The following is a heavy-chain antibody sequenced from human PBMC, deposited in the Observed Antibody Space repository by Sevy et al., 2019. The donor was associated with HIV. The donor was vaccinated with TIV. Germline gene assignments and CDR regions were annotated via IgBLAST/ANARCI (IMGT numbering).Heavy chain of an antibody. CDR3: ARDRCSSTSCYSDYYYYYGMDV. CDR2: ISSSSSYI. D-gene: IGHD2-2*01. J-gene: IGHJ6*02. V-gene: IGHV3-21*01. CDR1: GFTFSSYS. Sequence: GGSLRLSCAASGFTFSSYSMNWVRQAPGKGLEWVSSISSSSSYIYYEDSVKGRFTISRDNAKNSLYLQMNSLRAEDTAVYYCARDRCSSTSCYSDYYYYYGMDVWGQGTTVTVSS.